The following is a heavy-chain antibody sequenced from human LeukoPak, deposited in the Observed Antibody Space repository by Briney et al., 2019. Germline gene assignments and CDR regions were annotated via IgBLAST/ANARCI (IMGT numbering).Heavy chain of an antibody. CDR3: ARDEDIWFGECHFDY. D-gene: IGHD3-10*01. V-gene: IGHV1-18*04. CDR1: GYTFTSYG. Sequence: ASVKVSCKASGYTFTSYGISWVRQAPGQGLEWMGWISAYNGNTNYAQKLQGRATMTTDTSTSTAYMELRSLRSDDTAVYYCARDEDIWFGECHFDYWGQGTLVTVSS. CDR2: ISAYNGNT. J-gene: IGHJ4*02.